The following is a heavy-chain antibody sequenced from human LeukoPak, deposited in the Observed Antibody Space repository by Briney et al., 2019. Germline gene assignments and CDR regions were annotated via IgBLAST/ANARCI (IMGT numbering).Heavy chain of an antibody. Sequence: PGGSLRLSCAASGFTFGSYRMHWVRQAPGKGLVWVSRLNNDGSGTTYAGSVKGRFTISRDNAKNTLYLQMNSLRAEDTAVYYCARVLSVTVNYWGQGTLVTVSS. CDR2: LNNDGSGT. D-gene: IGHD3-22*01. V-gene: IGHV3-74*01. CDR3: ARVLSVTVNY. J-gene: IGHJ4*02. CDR1: GFTFGSYR.